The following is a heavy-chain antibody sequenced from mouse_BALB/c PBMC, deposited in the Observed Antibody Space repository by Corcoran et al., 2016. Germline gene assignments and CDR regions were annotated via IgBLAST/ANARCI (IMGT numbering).Heavy chain of an antibody. D-gene: IGHD1-2*01. V-gene: IGHV1-9*01. J-gene: IGHJ1*01. CDR2: ILPGSGST. Sequence: QVQLQQSGAELMKPGASVKISCKATGYTFSSYWIEWVKQRPGHGLEWIGEILPGSGSTNYNEKFKGKATFTADTSSNTAYMQLSSLTSEDSAVYYCARRYGYPHWYFDVWGAGTTVTVSS. CDR3: ARRYGYPHWYFDV. CDR1: GYTFSSYW.